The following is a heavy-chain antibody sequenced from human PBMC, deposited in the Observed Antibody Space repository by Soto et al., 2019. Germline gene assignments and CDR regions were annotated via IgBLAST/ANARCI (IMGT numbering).Heavy chain of an antibody. V-gene: IGHV3-33*01. CDR2: IWYDGTNK. CDR3: ASQTSDY. Sequence: PGGSLRLSCAASGFTFSSYGMHWVRQAPGKGLEWVAVIWYDGTNKYYVDSVKGRFTISKDNSKNTLYLQMNSLRAEDTAVYYCASQTSDYWGQGTLVTVSS. J-gene: IGHJ4*02. CDR1: GFTFSSYG.